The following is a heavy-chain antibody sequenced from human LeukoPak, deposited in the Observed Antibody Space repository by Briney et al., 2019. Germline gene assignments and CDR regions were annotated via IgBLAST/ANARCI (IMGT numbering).Heavy chain of an antibody. Sequence: GGSLRLSCAASGFSFGSYEMNWVRQAPGKGLEWVSYVSSSASTIYYADSVKGRFTISRDNAKNSLYLQMNSLRAEDTGVYYCARISGGLGLAPGHWGQGTLVTVSS. CDR2: VSSSASTI. V-gene: IGHV3-48*03. D-gene: IGHD3/OR15-3a*01. J-gene: IGHJ4*02. CDR3: ARISGGLGLAPGH. CDR1: GFSFGSYE.